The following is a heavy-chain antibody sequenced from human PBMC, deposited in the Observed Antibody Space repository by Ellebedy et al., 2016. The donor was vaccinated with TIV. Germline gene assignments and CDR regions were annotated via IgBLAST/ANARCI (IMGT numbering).Heavy chain of an antibody. Sequence: ASVKVSXXASGYTFTSYYMHWVRQAPGQGLEWMGIINPSGGSTSYAQKFQGRVTMTRDTSTSTVYMELSSLRSEDTAVYYCAREFWYCSSTSCYGGFNEEYYYYYYGMDVWGQGTTVTVSS. CDR2: INPSGGST. CDR3: AREFWYCSSTSCYGGFNEEYYYYYYGMDV. D-gene: IGHD2-2*01. V-gene: IGHV1-46*01. CDR1: GYTFTSYY. J-gene: IGHJ6*02.